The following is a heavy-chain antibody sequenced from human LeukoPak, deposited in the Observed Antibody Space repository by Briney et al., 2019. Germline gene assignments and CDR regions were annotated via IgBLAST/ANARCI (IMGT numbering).Heavy chain of an antibody. CDR3: AKDLGGSGEFDY. CDR2: ISGSGGST. D-gene: IGHD3-16*01. J-gene: IGHJ4*02. Sequence: GGSLRLSCAASGFTYSSYAMSWVRQAPGKGREGVSAISGSGGSTYYADSVKGRFTISRDNSKNTLYLQMNSLRAEDTAVYYCAKDLGGSGEFDYWGQGTLVTVSS. V-gene: IGHV3-23*01. CDR1: GFTYSSYA.